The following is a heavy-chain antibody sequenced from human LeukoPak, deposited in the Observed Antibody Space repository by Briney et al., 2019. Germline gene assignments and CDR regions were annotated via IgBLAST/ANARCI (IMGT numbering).Heavy chain of an antibody. CDR1: GYRFTSYW. CDR2: INPSGSGT. CDR3: ARDNSAGTPTYWWFDP. J-gene: IGHJ5*02. D-gene: IGHD1/OR15-1a*01. Sequence: GASVKVSCKASGYRFTSYWMHWVRQAPGQGLEWMGVINPSGSGTRYAQPLQGRVTMTRDTSTNTDYMELSSLTSGDTAVYYCARDNSAGTPTYWWFDPWGQGTLVTVSS. V-gene: IGHV1-46*01.